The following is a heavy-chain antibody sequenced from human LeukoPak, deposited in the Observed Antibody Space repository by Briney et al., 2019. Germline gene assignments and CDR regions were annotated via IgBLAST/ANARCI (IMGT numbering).Heavy chain of an antibody. Sequence: GASVKVSCKASGYTFANFGITWVRQAPGQGLEWRGWISVYNGNTNYAQNPQGRVTLTTDTSTSTAYMELRSLRSDDTALYYCARTCSSSSCYMVHWGQGTLVTVSS. D-gene: IGHD2-2*02. CDR1: GYTFANFG. CDR2: ISVYNGNT. V-gene: IGHV1-18*01. CDR3: ARTCSSSSCYMVH. J-gene: IGHJ4*02.